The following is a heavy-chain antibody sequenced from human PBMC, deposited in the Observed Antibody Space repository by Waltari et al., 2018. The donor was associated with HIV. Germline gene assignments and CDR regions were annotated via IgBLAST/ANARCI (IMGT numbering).Heavy chain of an antibody. D-gene: IGHD4-17*01. J-gene: IGHJ4*02. CDR2: LYYGGNT. CDR3: VRRVAEDYGSGRVDS. Sequence: HLQMQASGPGVVRPSETLSLTCRASGGSVPSHLHYWGWIRQSPNIGLVWIGSLYYGGNTYHNPSLRSRVAISADRSTNQFSLRLTSVSVADSAIYYCVRRVAEDYGSGRVDSWGQGILVVVSS. V-gene: IGHV4-39*01. CDR1: GGSVPSHLHY.